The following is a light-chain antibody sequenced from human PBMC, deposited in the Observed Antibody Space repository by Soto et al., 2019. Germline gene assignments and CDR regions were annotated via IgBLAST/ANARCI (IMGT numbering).Light chain of an antibody. CDR2: GAF. J-gene: IGKJ1*01. Sequence: EIVLTQSPATLSLSPGERATLSCRASPSVTNYLAWYQQKPGQAPRLVIYGAFNRATGIPARFSGSGSGTDFTLTISSLEPEDFAVYSCLQYHNLWAFGQGTKVEIK. CDR1: PSVTNY. CDR3: LQYHNLWA. V-gene: IGKV3-11*01.